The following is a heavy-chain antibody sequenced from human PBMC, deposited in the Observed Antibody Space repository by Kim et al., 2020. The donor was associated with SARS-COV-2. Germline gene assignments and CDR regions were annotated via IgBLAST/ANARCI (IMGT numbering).Heavy chain of an antibody. CDR3: ARGESTVADLYYYYYGMDV. CDR1: GFTFSSYS. Sequence: GGSLRLSCAASGFTFSSYSMNWVRQAPGKGLEWVSYISSSSSTIYYADSVKGRFAISRDNAKNSLYLQMNSLRAEDTAVYYCARGESTVADLYYYYYGMDVWGQGTTLPVSS. CDR2: ISSSSSTI. J-gene: IGHJ6*01. D-gene: IGHD6-19*01. V-gene: IGHV3-48*04.